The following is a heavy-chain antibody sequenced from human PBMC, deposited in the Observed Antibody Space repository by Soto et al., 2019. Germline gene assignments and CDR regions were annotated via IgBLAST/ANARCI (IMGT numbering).Heavy chain of an antibody. V-gene: IGHV3-23*04. CDR1: GFTFSSYA. CDR2: ISGSGGRT. D-gene: IGHD3-16*01. J-gene: IGHJ3*02. Sequence: EQLVESGGGVVQPGRSLRLSCEVSGFTFSSYAMSWVRQTPGKGLEWVSGISGSGGRTYYADSVKGRFTISRDNSNNTLSLQMHILRVEDTAVYFCAKGGYYSLFDIWGQGTMVTVSA. CDR3: AKGGYYSLFDI.